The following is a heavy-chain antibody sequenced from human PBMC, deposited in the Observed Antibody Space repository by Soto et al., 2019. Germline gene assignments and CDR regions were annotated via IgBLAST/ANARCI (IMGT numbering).Heavy chain of an antibody. CDR1: EFTFTNYW. CDR3: ARDSPFSALDY. V-gene: IGHV3-7*01. J-gene: IGHJ4*02. D-gene: IGHD3-10*01. CDR2: IRQDGSDK. Sequence: EVQLVESGGGLVQPGGSLRLSCAASEFTFTNYWMSWVRQAPGKGLEWVANIRQDGSDKYYVDSVKGRFTVSRDNAKNSLYLQMDRLRAEDTAVYYCARDSPFSALDYWGQGTLVTVSS.